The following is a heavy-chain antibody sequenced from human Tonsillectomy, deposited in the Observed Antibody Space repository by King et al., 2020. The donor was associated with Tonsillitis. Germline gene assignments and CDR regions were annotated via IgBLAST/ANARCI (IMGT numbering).Heavy chain of an antibody. V-gene: IGHV5-51*01. CDR2: IYPGDSDT. Sequence: QLVQSGAEVKKPGESLKISCKGSGYSFTSYWIGWVRQMPGKGLEWMGIIYPGDSDTRYSPSFQGQVTISADKSISPAYLQWSSLKASDHAMYYCARRRMYYYASSGYSLDDYWGQGTLVTVSS. J-gene: IGHJ4*02. CDR3: ARRRMYYYASSGYSLDDY. CDR1: GYSFTSYW. D-gene: IGHD3-22*01.